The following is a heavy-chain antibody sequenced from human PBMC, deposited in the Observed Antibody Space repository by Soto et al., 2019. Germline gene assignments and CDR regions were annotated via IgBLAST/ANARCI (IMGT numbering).Heavy chain of an antibody. D-gene: IGHD1-1*01. V-gene: IGHV4-39*01. CDR3: ARHRGGTSGLQYFDY. CDR2: IYYSGST. Sequence: SETLSLTCTVSGGSISSSSYYWGWIRQPPGKGLEWIGSIYYSGSTYYNPSLKSRVTISVDTSKNQFSLKLSSVTAADTAVYYCARHRGGTSGLQYFDYWGQGTLVTVSS. CDR1: GGSISSSSYY. J-gene: IGHJ4*02.